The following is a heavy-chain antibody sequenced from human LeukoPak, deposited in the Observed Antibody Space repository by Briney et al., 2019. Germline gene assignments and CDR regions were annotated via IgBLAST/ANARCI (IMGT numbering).Heavy chain of an antibody. D-gene: IGHD6-13*01. CDR2: ILYDGSDK. J-gene: IGHJ4*02. CDR3: AKRVSSSWSSVDY. V-gene: IGHV3-30*18. CDR1: GFTFSSYG. Sequence: GGSLRLSCEASGFTFSSYGMHWVRQAPGKGLEWVAVILYDGSDKYYADSVKGRFTISRDNSKNTLYLQMNSLRTEDTAVYYCAKRVSSSWSSVDYWGQGTLVTVSS.